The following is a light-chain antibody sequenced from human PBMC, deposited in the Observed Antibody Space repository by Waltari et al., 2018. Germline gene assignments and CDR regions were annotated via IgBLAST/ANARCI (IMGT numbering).Light chain of an antibody. CDR3: QQRRDWPLT. CDR1: PSVTNY. V-gene: IGKV3-11*01. J-gene: IGKJ4*01. CDR2: DTS. Sequence: SSGASPSVTNYLAWYQQKPGQAPRLLIYDTSNRATGIPARFSGSGFGTDFTLTISSLDPEDFAVYYCQQRRDWPLTFGGGTKVEIK.